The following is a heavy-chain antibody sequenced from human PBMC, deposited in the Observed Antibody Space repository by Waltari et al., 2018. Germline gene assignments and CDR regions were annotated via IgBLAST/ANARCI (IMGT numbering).Heavy chain of an antibody. CDR2: INPDSVDT. J-gene: IGHJ4*02. D-gene: IGHD6-13*01. Sequence: QVQLVQSGTEVKKPVASATVSCKASGYAFTGYYLHWVRQAPGQGLEWMGWINPDSVDTNCTQKFQGRVTRTRDTSINSAYMQLSGLRSDDTAVYYCARPWPGRAAAAPYYFDSWGQGTMAIVSS. V-gene: IGHV1-2*02. CDR1: GYAFTGYY. CDR3: ARPWPGRAAAAPYYFDS.